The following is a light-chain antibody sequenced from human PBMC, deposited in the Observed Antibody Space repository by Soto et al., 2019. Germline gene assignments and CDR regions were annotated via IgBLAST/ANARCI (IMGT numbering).Light chain of an antibody. V-gene: IGKV3-20*01. CDR3: QQYGSSGT. Sequence: IVMPQSPATLSVSPGEGATLSFRASQSVSSNLAWYQQKPGQAPRLLIYGASNRATGIPDRFSGSGSGTDFTLTISRLEPEDFAVYYCQQYGSSGTFGQGTKVDIK. CDR1: QSVSSN. J-gene: IGKJ1*01. CDR2: GAS.